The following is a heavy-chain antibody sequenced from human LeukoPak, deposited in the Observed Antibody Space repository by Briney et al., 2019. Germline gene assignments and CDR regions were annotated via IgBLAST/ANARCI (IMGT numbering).Heavy chain of an antibody. CDR2: IIPILGIA. V-gene: IGHV1-69*04. D-gene: IGHD3-10*01. Sequence: ASVKVSCKASGGTFSSYAISWVRQAPGQGLEWMGRIIPILGIANYAQKFQGRVTITADKSTSTAYMELSSLRSEDTAVYYCARRSSRERSGLGGEYGMDVWGQGTTVTVSS. J-gene: IGHJ6*02. CDR1: GGTFSSYA. CDR3: ARRSSRERSGLGGEYGMDV.